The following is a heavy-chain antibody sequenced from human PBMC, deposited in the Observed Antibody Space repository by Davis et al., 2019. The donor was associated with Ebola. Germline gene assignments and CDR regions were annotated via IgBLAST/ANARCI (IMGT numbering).Heavy chain of an antibody. V-gene: IGHV1-18*01. J-gene: IGHJ4*02. D-gene: IGHD3-3*01. CDR1: GYNFTSYG. CDR2: ISAYNGNT. CDR3: ARDPSRAYFGVAFDY. Sequence: ASVKVSCKASGYNFTSYGISWVRQAPGQGLEWMGWISAYNGNTNYAQKLQGRVTMTTDTSTSTAYMELRSLRSDDTAVYYCARDPSRAYFGVAFDYWGQGTLVTVSS.